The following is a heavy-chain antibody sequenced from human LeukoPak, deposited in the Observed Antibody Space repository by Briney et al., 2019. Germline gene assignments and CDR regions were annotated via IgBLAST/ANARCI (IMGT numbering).Heavy chain of an antibody. D-gene: IGHD1-26*01. V-gene: IGHV4-59*01. CDR2: IYYSGST. J-gene: IGHJ3*02. CDR1: GGSISSYY. CDR3: ARVSMVGASAVGYNAFDI. Sequence: SETLSLTCTVSGGSISSYYWSWIRQPPGKGLEWIGYIYYSGSTNYNPSLKSRVTISVDTSKNQFSLKLSSVTAADTAVYYCARVSMVGASAVGYNAFDIWGQGTMVTVSS.